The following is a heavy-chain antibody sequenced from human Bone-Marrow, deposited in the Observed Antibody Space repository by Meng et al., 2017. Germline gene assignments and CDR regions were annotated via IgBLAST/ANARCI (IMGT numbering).Heavy chain of an antibody. D-gene: IGHD6-13*01. CDR1: GFTFSDYY. CDR2: IESNSDGGTT. CDR3: ATGAAAADH. V-gene: IGHV3-15*04. Sequence: GESLKISCAASGFTFSDYYMSWIRQAPGKGLEWVGRIESNSDGGTTDYAAPVKGRFTISRDDSKNTLYLQMNSLIIEDTALYFCATGAAAADHWGQGTLVTVSS. J-gene: IGHJ4*02.